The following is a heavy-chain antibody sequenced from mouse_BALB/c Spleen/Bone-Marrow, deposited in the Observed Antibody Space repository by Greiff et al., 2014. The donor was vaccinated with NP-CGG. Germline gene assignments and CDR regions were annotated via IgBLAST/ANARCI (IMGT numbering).Heavy chain of an antibody. CDR3: ARRDYRYDEAMDY. CDR2: ISTFSGNT. V-gene: IGHV1S137*01. CDR1: GYTFTDYA. Sequence: QVQLQQSGPELVRPGALVKISCKGSGYTFTDYAMHWVKRSHAKSLEWIGLISTFSGNTNYNQKFKGKATMTVDKSSSTAYMELARLTSEDSAIYYCARRDYRYDEAMDYWGQGTSVTVSS. D-gene: IGHD2-14*01. J-gene: IGHJ4*01.